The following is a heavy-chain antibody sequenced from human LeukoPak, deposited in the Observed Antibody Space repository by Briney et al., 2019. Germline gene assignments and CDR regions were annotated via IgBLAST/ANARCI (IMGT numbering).Heavy chain of an antibody. Sequence: ASVTLSFTSSAYTFTVYYMHWVRHAPGQGLEWMGWINPNSGGTNYAQKFQGRVTMTRDTSISTAYMELSRLRSDDTAVYYCARAQDENWFDPWGQGTLVTVSS. J-gene: IGHJ5*02. CDR3: ARAQDENWFDP. CDR1: AYTFTVYY. CDR2: INPNSGGT. V-gene: IGHV1-2*02.